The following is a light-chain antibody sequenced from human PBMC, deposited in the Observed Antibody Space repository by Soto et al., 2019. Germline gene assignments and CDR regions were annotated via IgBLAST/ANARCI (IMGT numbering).Light chain of an antibody. CDR2: SYN. CDR1: SSNIGSNT. V-gene: IGLV1-44*01. Sequence: QSALTQPPSASGTPGQRVTISCSGSSSNIGSNTVNWYQQLPGTAPKLLIYSYNQRPSGVPDRFSGSKSGTSASLAISGLQSEDEADYYCAAWDDSLNVVVFGGGTKLTVL. J-gene: IGLJ2*01. CDR3: AAWDDSLNVVV.